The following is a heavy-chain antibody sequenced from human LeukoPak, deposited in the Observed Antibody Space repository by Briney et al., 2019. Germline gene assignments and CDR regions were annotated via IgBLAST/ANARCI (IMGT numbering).Heavy chain of an antibody. D-gene: IGHD3/OR15-3a*01. CDR1: GFTFSSYA. CDR3: ARRRDFIDY. CDR2: ISYDGSNK. J-gene: IGHJ4*02. V-gene: IGHV3-30*04. Sequence: GGSLRLSCAASGFTFSSYAMHWVRQAPGKGLEWVAIISYDGSNKYYADSVKGRFTISRDNSKNTLFLQMNSLRPEDTAVYYCARRRDFIDYWGQGTLVTVSS.